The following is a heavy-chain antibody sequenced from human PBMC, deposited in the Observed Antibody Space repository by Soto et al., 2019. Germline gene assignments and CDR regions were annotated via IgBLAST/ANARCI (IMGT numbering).Heavy chain of an antibody. J-gene: IGHJ5*02. V-gene: IGHV3-11*01. D-gene: IGHD2-2*01. Sequence: QVQLVESGGGLVKPGGSLRLSCAASGFTFSNYYMSWIRQAPGKGLEWVSYISSSGSTIYYADSVKGRFTISRDNAKNSLYLQMNSLRAEDTAVYYCARDPGYCSSTSCYNWFDPWGQGTLVTVSS. CDR3: ARDPGYCSSTSCYNWFDP. CDR2: ISSSGSTI. CDR1: GFTFSNYY.